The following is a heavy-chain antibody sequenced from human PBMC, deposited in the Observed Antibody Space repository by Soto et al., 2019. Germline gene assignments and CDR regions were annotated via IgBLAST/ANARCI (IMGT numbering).Heavy chain of an antibody. CDR1: GFTFSSYA. Sequence: SLRLSCAASGFTFSSYAMHWVRQAPGKGLEWVAVISYDGSNKYYADSVKGRFTISRDNSKNTLYLQMNSLRAEDTAVYYCARDPGSGSYYNENGMDVWGQGTTVTVSS. D-gene: IGHD3-10*01. J-gene: IGHJ6*02. CDR3: ARDPGSGSYYNENGMDV. CDR2: ISYDGSNK. V-gene: IGHV3-30-3*01.